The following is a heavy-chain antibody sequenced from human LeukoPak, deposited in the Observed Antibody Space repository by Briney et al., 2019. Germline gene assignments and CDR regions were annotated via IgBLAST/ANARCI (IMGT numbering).Heavy chain of an antibody. CDR3: VRDNYRVDY. CDR2: IVRDGSST. J-gene: IGHJ4*02. CDR1: GFTFSRYW. Sequence: GGSLRLSCAASGFTFSRYWMQWVRQAPGKGLVWVSHIVRDGSSTTYADSVKGRFTTSRDNAKNTLYLQMTSLRAEDTAVYYCVRDNYRVDYWGQGTLVTVSS. V-gene: IGHV3-74*03. D-gene: IGHD1-1*01.